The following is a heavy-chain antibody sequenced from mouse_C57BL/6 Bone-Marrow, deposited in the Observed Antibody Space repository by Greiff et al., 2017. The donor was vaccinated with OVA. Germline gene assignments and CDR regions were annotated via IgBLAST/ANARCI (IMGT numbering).Heavy chain of an antibody. V-gene: IGHV5-6*02. Sequence: EVKVVESGGDLVKPGGSLKLSCAASGFTFSSYGMSWVRQTPDKRLEWVATISSGGSYTYYPDSVKGRFTISRDNAKNTLYLQMSSLKSEDTAMYYCARRTLPLDYFDYWGQGTTLTVSS. CDR2: ISSGGSYT. CDR3: ARRTLPLDYFDY. J-gene: IGHJ2*01. CDR1: GFTFSSYG.